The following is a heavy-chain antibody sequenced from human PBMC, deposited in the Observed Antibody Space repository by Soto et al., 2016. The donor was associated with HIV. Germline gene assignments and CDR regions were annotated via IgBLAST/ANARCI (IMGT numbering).Heavy chain of an antibody. J-gene: IGHJ3*02. V-gene: IGHV3-20*04. Sequence: EVQLVESGGGVVRPGGSLRLSCAASGFTFDDFGMSWVRQVPGKGLEWVSGINWNGGSTGYGDSVKGRFTISRDNAKNSLYLQMNSLRAGDTAFYYCARRIAVAATGDAFDIWGQGTMVTVSS. CDR2: INWNGGST. CDR3: ARRIAVAATGDAFDI. D-gene: IGHD6-19*01. CDR1: GFTFDDFG.